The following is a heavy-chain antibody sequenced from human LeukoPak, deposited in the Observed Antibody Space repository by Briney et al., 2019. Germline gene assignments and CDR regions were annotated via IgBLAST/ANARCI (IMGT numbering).Heavy chain of an antibody. CDR1: GGSISSSTYY. CDR2: IYYSGST. J-gene: IGHJ6*03. CDR3: ARGSTHNTYYDFWSGYYRYYYYYMDV. D-gene: IGHD3-3*01. Sequence: PSETLSLTCIVPGGSISSSTYYWGWIRQPPGKGLGWIGYIYYSGSTNYNPSLKSRVTISVDTSKNQFSLKLSSVAAADTAVYYCARGSTHNTYYDFWSGYYRYYYYYMDVWGKGTTVTVSS. V-gene: IGHV4-61*05.